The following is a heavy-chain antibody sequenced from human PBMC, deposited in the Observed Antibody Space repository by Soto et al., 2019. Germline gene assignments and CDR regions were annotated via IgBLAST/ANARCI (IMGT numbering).Heavy chain of an antibody. Sequence: SVKVSCKASGGTFSSYAISWVRQAPGQGLEWMGGIIPIFGTANYAQKFQGRVTITADKSTSTAYMELSSLRSEDTAVYYCARDRRGYYDSSGYYFDYWGQGTLVTVSS. CDR3: ARDRRGYYDSSGYYFDY. V-gene: IGHV1-69*06. CDR1: GGTFSSYA. J-gene: IGHJ4*02. CDR2: IIPIFGTA. D-gene: IGHD3-22*01.